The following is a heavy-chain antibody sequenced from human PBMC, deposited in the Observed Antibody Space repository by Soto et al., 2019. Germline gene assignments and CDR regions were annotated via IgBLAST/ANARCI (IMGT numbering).Heavy chain of an antibody. CDR3: AKDSGGGGYAFDY. J-gene: IGHJ4*02. Sequence: EVQLVESGGGLVQPGRSLRLSCAASGFTFDDYAMHWVRQAPGKGLEWVSGLSWNSGSIDYADSVKGRFTISRDNAKNSLYLQMDSPRPEDTALYYCAKDSGGGGYAFDYWGQGTLVTVSS. V-gene: IGHV3-9*01. CDR1: GFTFDDYA. CDR2: LSWNSGSI. D-gene: IGHD1-26*01.